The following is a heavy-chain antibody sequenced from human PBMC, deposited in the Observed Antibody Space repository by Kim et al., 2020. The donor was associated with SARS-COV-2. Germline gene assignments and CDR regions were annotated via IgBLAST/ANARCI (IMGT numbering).Heavy chain of an antibody. J-gene: IGHJ6*02. Sequence: SETLSLTCAVYGGSFSGYYWSWIRQPPGKGLEWIGEINHSGSTNYNPSLKSRVTISVDTSKNQFSLKLSSVTAADTAVYYCARALPLLWFGELLSKPGNYYGMDVWGQGTTVTVSS. CDR1: GGSFSGYY. CDR3: ARALPLLWFGELLSKPGNYYGMDV. D-gene: IGHD3-10*01. V-gene: IGHV4-34*01. CDR2: INHSGST.